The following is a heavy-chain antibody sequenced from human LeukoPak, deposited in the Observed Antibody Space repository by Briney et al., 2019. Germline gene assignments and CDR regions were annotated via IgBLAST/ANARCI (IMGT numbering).Heavy chain of an antibody. Sequence: ASVKVSCKASGYTFTSYYMHWVRQAPGQGLEWMGIINPSGGSTSYAQKFQGRVTMTRDTSTSTVYMELSSLRSEDTAVYYCARDSRLLWFGEYYFDYWGQGTLVTVSS. CDR2: INPSGGST. J-gene: IGHJ4*02. CDR3: ARDSRLLWFGEYYFDY. V-gene: IGHV1-46*01. D-gene: IGHD3-10*01. CDR1: GYTFTSYY.